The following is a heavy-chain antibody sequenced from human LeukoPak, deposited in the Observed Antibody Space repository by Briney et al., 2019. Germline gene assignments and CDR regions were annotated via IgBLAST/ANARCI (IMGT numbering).Heavy chain of an antibody. J-gene: IGHJ4*02. CDR2: IKKDGSEK. CDR3: ARHLSGVTGYTYGRGIDY. D-gene: IGHD5-18*01. CDR1: GFTFSSYW. Sequence: GGSLRLSCAASGFTFSSYWMSWVRQAPGKGPEWVASIKKDGSEKYYVDSVKGRFTISRDNAKTSLYLQMNSLRVEDTAVYYCARHLSGVTGYTYGRGIDYWGQGTLVTVSS. V-gene: IGHV3-7*01.